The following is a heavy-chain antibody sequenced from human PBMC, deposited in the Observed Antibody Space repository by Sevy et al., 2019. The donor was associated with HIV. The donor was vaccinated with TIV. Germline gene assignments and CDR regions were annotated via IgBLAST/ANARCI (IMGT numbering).Heavy chain of an antibody. V-gene: IGHV3-30*04. Sequence: GESLKISCAASGFTFSEYGMHWVRQAPGKGLEWVAVISHDGRNYKYNADFVKGRFTISRDNSGNTLYLQMNRLRAEETAIYYCARDRGEILRSAFKSWGQGTLVTVSS. CDR3: ARDRGEILRSAFKS. CDR1: GFTFSEYG. D-gene: IGHD3-10*01. J-gene: IGHJ5*02. CDR2: ISHDGRNYK.